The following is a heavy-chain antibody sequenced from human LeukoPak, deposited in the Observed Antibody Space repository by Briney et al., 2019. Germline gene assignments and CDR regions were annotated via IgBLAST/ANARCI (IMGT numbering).Heavy chain of an antibody. D-gene: IGHD6-13*01. J-gene: IGHJ4*02. CDR3: ARSRKPRKYSSSWNGYYFDY. CDR1: GGTFSSYA. CDR2: IIPIFGTA. Sequence: GASVKVSCKASGGTFSSYAISWVRQAPGQGLEWMGGIIPIFGTANYAQKFQGRVTITADESTSTAYMELSSLRSEDTAVYYCARSRKPRKYSSSWNGYYFDYWGQGTLVTVSS. V-gene: IGHV1-69*13.